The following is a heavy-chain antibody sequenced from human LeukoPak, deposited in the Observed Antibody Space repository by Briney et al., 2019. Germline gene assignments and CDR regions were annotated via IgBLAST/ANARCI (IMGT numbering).Heavy chain of an antibody. CDR3: ARGVCGGGSCYGLGGYWFDP. J-gene: IGHJ5*02. CDR1: GDTFSSYA. Sequence: GASVKVSCKASGDTFSSYAISWVRQAPGKGLEWMGGILPIFGTANYAQKFQGRVTIIADESTSTTYMELRSLRSEDTAVYFCARGVCGGGSCYGLGGYWFDPWGQGSLVTVSS. V-gene: IGHV1-69*13. D-gene: IGHD2-15*01. CDR2: ILPIFGTA.